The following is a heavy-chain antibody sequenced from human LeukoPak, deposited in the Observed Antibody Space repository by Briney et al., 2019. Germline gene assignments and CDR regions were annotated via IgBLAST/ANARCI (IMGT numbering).Heavy chain of an antibody. V-gene: IGHV4-38-2*01. CDR1: GYSISSGYY. CDR2: IYHSGST. Sequence: SETLSLTCAVSGYSISSGYYWGWIRQPPGKGLEWIGSIYHSGSTYYNPSLKSRVTISVDTSKNQFSLKLSSVTAADTAVYYRARQLGYCTNGVCYNVWFDPWGQGTLVTVSS. D-gene: IGHD2-8*01. CDR3: ARQLGYCTNGVCYNVWFDP. J-gene: IGHJ5*02.